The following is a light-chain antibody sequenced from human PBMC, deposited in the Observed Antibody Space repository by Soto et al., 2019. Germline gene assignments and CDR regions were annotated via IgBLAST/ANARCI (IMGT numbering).Light chain of an antibody. Sequence: EIVMTQSPATLSVSPGDRATLPCRASQSVSSNLAWYQQKPGQAPRLLIYGASTRATGIPARFSGSGSGTEFTLTISSLQSEDFAVYYCQQYNNWPPVTFGQGTKVDIK. CDR1: QSVSSN. V-gene: IGKV3-15*01. J-gene: IGKJ1*01. CDR3: QQYNNWPPVT. CDR2: GAS.